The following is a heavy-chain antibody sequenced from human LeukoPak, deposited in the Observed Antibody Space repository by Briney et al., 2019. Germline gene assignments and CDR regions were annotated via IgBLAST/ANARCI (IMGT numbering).Heavy chain of an antibody. CDR1: GFTFSSYA. CDR2: ITGGGGST. D-gene: IGHD6-13*01. V-gene: IGHV3-23*01. Sequence: GGSLRLSCAASGFTFSSYAMSWVRQAPGQGLEWVSGITGGGGSTFHADSVKGRFTISRDNSKNTLYLQMNSLRAEDTAVYYCAKDQYSSSWYSHGMDVWGQGTTVTVSS. CDR3: AKDQYSSSWYSHGMDV. J-gene: IGHJ6*02.